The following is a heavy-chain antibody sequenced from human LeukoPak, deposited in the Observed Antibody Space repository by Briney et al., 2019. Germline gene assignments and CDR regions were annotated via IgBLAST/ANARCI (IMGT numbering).Heavy chain of an antibody. D-gene: IGHD3-10*02. CDR2: IKQDESQK. Sequence: GALRLSCAASGFSFSSFWMIWVRQAPGKGPEWVASIKQDESQKFYVDSVKGRFTVSRDNANNLLYLQLNSLRAEDTAVYYCARGSLFSPNWFDPWGQGTPVTVSS. V-gene: IGHV3-7*01. CDR3: ARGSLFSPNWFDP. CDR1: GFSFSSFW. J-gene: IGHJ5*02.